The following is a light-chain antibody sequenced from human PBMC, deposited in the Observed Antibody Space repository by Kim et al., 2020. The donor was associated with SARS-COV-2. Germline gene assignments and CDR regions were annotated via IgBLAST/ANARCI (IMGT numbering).Light chain of an antibody. CDR2: DAS. Sequence: ASVGERVTITCRASQSISSWLAWYQQKPGEAPKLLIYDASSLESGVPSRFGGSGSGTGFTLTISSLQPDDFATYYCQQYNGYPWTFGQGTKVDIK. J-gene: IGKJ1*01. CDR3: QQYNGYPWT. V-gene: IGKV1-5*01. CDR1: QSISSW.